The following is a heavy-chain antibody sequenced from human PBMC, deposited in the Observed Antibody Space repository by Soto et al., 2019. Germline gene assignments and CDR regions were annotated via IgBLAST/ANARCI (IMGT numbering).Heavy chain of an antibody. D-gene: IGHD3-16*01. CDR2: IYSGGST. V-gene: IGHV3-66*01. CDR3: ARDPWAADF. CDR1: GFTVSTKY. J-gene: IGHJ4*02. Sequence: EVQLVESGGGLVQPGGSLRLSCAASGFTVSTKYMSWVRQAPGKGLEWGSVIYSGGSTFYADSVRGRFTISRDNSKNTANLQMNSLRAEDTAVYYCARDPWAADFWGQGTLVTVSS.